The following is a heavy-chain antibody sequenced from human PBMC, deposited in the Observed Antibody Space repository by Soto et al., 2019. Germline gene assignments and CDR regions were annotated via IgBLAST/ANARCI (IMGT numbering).Heavy chain of an antibody. CDR3: AKGLLNGRWYAAD. CDR1: GFTFSSCL. CDR2: ITKSGDT. Sequence: EVHLLESGGGLVQPGESLRLSCETSGFTFSSCLMTWVRQAPGKGLEWVAVITKSGDTDYADSVKGRFTISRDNSKNTVYLQMNSLRAEDTAVYYCAKGLLNGRWYAADWGQGALVTVSS. V-gene: IGHV3-23*01. J-gene: IGHJ4*02. D-gene: IGHD6-13*01.